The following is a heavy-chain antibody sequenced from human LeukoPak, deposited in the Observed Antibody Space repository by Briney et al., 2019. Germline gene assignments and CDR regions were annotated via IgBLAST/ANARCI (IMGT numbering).Heavy chain of an antibody. CDR3: ARGSRYDSSGYLAY. V-gene: IGHV3-7*01. CDR2: IKQDGSEK. J-gene: IGHJ4*02. Sequence: GGSLRLSCAASGFTFSSYWMSWVRQAPGKGLEWVANIKQDGSEKYYVDPVKGRFTISRDNAKNSLYLQMNSLRAEDTAVYYCARGSRYDSSGYLAYWGQGTLVTVSS. CDR1: GFTFSSYW. D-gene: IGHD3-22*01.